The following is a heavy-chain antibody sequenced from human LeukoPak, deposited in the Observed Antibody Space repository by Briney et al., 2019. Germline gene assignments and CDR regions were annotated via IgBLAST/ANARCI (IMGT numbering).Heavy chain of an antibody. J-gene: IGHJ4*02. Sequence: GRSLRLSCAASGFTFSGYGMHWVRQAPGKGLEWVALIWYDGSNRYYSDSVKGRFTISRDNSKNTLYLQMNSLRAEDTAVYYCAKDSYYYDSSGYRYPQYFFDYWGQGALVTVSS. CDR3: AKDSYYYDSSGYRYPQYFFDY. CDR1: GFTFSGYG. V-gene: IGHV3-33*06. D-gene: IGHD3-22*01. CDR2: IWYDGSNR.